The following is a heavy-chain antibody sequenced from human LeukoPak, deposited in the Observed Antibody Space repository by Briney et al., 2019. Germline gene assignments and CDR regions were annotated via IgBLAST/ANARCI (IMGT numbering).Heavy chain of an antibody. CDR3: ARDFLHLGG. J-gene: IGHJ3*01. V-gene: IGHV3-74*01. Sequence: GGSLRLSCAASGFSFSNYWIHWIRQAPGKGLVWVSRINSDGSSTVYADSVKGRFTISRDNAKNTLYLQMNSLRAEDTAVYYCARDFLHLGGWGQGTMVTVSS. CDR1: GFSFSNYW. CDR2: INSDGSST. D-gene: IGHD3-16*01.